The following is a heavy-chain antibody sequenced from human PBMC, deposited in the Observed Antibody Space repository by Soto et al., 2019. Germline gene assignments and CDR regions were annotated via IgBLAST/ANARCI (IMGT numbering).Heavy chain of an antibody. J-gene: IGHJ4*02. CDR2: IYYSGST. D-gene: IGHD6-19*01. CDR1: GGSISSYY. Sequence: SETLSLTCTVSGGSISSYYWSWIRQPPGKGLEWIGYIYYSGSTNYNPSLKSRVTISVDTSKNQFSLKLSSVTAADTAVYYCARVLSGWYYFDYWGQGTLVTVSS. CDR3: ARVLSGWYYFDY. V-gene: IGHV4-59*01.